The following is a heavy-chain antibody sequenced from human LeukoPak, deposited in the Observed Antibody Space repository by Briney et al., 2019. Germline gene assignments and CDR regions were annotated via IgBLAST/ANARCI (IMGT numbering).Heavy chain of an antibody. CDR3: AHRNAGWYKFDN. Sequence: ESGPTLVKPTQTLTLTCTFSGFSLSTSGVGVGWIRQPPGKALEWLALIYWNDDKRYSPSLKSRLSITKDTSKNQVVHTMTNMDPADTATYYCAHRNAGWYKFDNWGQGTLVTVSS. CDR2: IYWNDDK. CDR1: GFSLSTSGVG. D-gene: IGHD6-19*01. V-gene: IGHV2-5*01. J-gene: IGHJ4*02.